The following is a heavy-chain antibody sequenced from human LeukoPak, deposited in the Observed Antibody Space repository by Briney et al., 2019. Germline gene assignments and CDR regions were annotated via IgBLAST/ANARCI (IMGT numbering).Heavy chain of an antibody. CDR2: INHSGSS. D-gene: IGHD3-3*01. J-gene: IGHJ6*03. CDR1: GGSFSGYY. V-gene: IGHV4-34*01. Sequence: SETLSLTCAVYGGSFSGYYWSWIRQPPGKGLEGIGEINHSGSSNYNPSLKSRVTISVATSKNQFSLKLSSVTAADTAVYYCARLVILEWLSAGGYYYMDVWGKGTTVTVSS. CDR3: ARLVILEWLSAGGYYYMDV.